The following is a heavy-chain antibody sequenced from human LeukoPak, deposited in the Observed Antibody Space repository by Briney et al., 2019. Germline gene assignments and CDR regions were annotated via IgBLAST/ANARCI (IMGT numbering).Heavy chain of an antibody. D-gene: IGHD3-22*01. CDR2: IIPIFGTA. CDR3: RVVVITPAFDY. V-gene: IGHV1-69*13. Sequence: GASVKVSCKASGGTFSSYAISWVRQAPGQGLEWMGGIIPIFGTANYAQKFQGRVTITADESTSTAYMELSSLRSEDTAVYYCRVVVITPAFDYWGQGTLITVSS. J-gene: IGHJ4*02. CDR1: GGTFSSYA.